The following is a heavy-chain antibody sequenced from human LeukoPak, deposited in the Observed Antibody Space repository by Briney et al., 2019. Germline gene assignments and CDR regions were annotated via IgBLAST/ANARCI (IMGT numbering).Heavy chain of an antibody. CDR3: VRNSYDSSGYYDY. J-gene: IGHJ4*02. D-gene: IGHD3-22*01. Sequence: GGSLRLSCAASGFTFSSYWMHWVRQAPGKGLVWVSRIISDGSNTTYADSVKGRFTISRDNAKNTLYLQMSSLRAEDSAVYYCVRNSYDSSGYYDYWGQGTLVTVSS. CDR2: IISDGSNT. CDR1: GFTFSSYW. V-gene: IGHV3-74*01.